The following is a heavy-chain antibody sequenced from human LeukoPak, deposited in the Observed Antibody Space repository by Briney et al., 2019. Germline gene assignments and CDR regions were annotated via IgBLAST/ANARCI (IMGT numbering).Heavy chain of an antibody. CDR3: ARKARRFRDHTGFDP. Sequence: SETLSLTCAVYGGSFSGYYWSWIRQPPGKGLEWIGEINHSGSTNYNPSLKSRVTISVDTSKNQFSLKLSSVTAADTAVHYCARKARRFRDHTGFDPWGQGTLVTVSS. CDR1: GGSFSGYY. CDR2: INHSGST. J-gene: IGHJ5*02. D-gene: IGHD3-10*01. V-gene: IGHV4-34*01.